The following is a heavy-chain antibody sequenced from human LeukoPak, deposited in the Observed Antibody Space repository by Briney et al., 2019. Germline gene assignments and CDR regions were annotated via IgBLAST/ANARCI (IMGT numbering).Heavy chain of an antibody. D-gene: IGHD1-26*01. CDR2: ISAYNFNT. CDR3: ARELFYTSGSKSNRVDY. V-gene: IGHV1-18*01. CDR1: GYTFTSYG. Sequence: ASVKVSCKASGYTFTSYGISWVRQAPGQGLEWMGWISAYNFNTNYAQKLQGRVTMTTDTSTSTAYMELRSLRSDDTAVYYCARELFYTSGSKSNRVDYWGQGTLVTVSS. J-gene: IGHJ4*02.